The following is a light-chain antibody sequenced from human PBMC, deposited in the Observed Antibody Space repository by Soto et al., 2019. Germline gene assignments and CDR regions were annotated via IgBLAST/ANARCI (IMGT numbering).Light chain of an antibody. CDR2: KAS. J-gene: IGKJ1*01. CDR1: QSISSW. CDR3: QQYNSYSET. V-gene: IGKV1-5*03. Sequence: DIQMTQSRSTLSASVGSRLTITCRASQSISSWLAWYQQKKGKAPKLLIYKASSLESGVPSRFSGSGYGTEFNLTISSLQTDDFATYYRQQYNSYSETFGQGTKVDIK.